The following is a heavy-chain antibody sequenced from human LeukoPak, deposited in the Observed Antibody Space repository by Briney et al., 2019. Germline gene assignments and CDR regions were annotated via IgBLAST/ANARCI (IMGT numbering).Heavy chain of an antibody. CDR1: GFAFGRYA. CDR2: IKSKADGETT. V-gene: IGHV3-15*01. CDR3: STLTSRYLPDS. J-gene: IGHJ4*02. Sequence: GGSLRLSCAASGFAFGRYAMSWVRQAPGKGLEWVGRIKSKADGETTDYAAPVKGRFTFSRDDSKNMLYLQMNGLKSEDTAVYYCSTLTSRYLPDSWGQGTLVTVSS. D-gene: IGHD3-9*01.